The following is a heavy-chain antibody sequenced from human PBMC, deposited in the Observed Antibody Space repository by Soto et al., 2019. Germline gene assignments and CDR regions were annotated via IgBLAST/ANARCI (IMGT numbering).Heavy chain of an antibody. Sequence: TSETLSLTCTVSGGSISSGGYYWSWIRQHPGKGLEWIGYIYYSGSTYYNSSLKSRVTISVDTSKNQFSLKLSSVTAADTAVYYCARSRGYDFWSGPNWFDPWGQGTLVTVSS. CDR1: GGSISSGGYY. D-gene: IGHD3-3*01. CDR2: IYYSGST. CDR3: ARSRGYDFWSGPNWFDP. V-gene: IGHV4-31*03. J-gene: IGHJ5*02.